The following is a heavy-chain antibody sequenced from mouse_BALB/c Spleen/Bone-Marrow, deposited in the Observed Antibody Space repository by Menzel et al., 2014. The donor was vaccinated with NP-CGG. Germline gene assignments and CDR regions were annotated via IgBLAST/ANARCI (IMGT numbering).Heavy chain of an antibody. J-gene: IGHJ2*01. V-gene: IGHV14-4*02. CDR2: IDPENGDT. Sequence: VQLQQPGAELVRSGASVKLSCTASGFNIKDYCMQWVKQRPEQGLEWIGWIDPENGDTEYVPKFQGKATMTADTSSNTAYLQLSSLTSEDTAVYYCNAHITTVSYWGQGTTLTVSS. CDR3: NAHITTVSY. CDR1: GFNIKDYC. D-gene: IGHD1-1*01.